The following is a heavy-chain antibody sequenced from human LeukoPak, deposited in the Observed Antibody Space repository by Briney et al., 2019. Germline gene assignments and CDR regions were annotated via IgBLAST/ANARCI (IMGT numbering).Heavy chain of an antibody. CDR2: ISGSGGST. CDR3: AKDPEADYYDSSGPHYYYGMDV. V-gene: IGHV3-23*01. CDR1: GFTFSSYA. D-gene: IGHD3-22*01. J-gene: IGHJ6*02. Sequence: GGSLRLSCAASGFTFSSYAMSWVRQAPGKGLEWVSAISGSGGSTYYADSVKGRFTISRDNSKNTLYLQMNSLRAEDTAVYYCAKDPEADYYDSSGPHYYYGMDVWGQGTTVTVSS.